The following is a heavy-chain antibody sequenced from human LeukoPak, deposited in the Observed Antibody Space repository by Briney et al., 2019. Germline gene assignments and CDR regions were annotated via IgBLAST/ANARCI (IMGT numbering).Heavy chain of an antibody. D-gene: IGHD3-16*01. CDR3: ARGFMIPPGGGFDS. J-gene: IGHJ4*02. CDR2: IHFSGST. CDR1: GGSISSYY. Sequence: SETLSLTCSVSGGSISSYYWGWIRQPPGRGLDDIGFIHFSGSTNYNPSLEGRVTISADTSTNQFSLKLNSVTAADTAVCYCARGFMIPPGGGFDSWDQGTLVTVSS. V-gene: IGHV4-59*01.